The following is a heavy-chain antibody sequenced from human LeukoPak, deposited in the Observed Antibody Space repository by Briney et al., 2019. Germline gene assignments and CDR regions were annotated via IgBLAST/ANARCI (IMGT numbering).Heavy chain of an antibody. Sequence: GGSLRLSCAASGFTFSSYGMHWVRQAPGKGLEWVAFIRYDGSNKYYADSVKGRFTISRDNSKNTLYLQVNSLRAEDTAVYYCAKVMTTVTLFDYWGQGTLVTVSS. J-gene: IGHJ4*02. CDR2: IRYDGSNK. V-gene: IGHV3-30*02. D-gene: IGHD4-17*01. CDR1: GFTFSSYG. CDR3: AKVMTTVTLFDY.